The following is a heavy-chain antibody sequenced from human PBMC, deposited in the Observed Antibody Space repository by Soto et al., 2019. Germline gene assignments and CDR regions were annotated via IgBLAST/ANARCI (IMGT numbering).Heavy chain of an antibody. CDR1: GGTFSSYA. Sequence: QVQLVQSGAEVKKPGSSVKVSCKVSGGTFSSYAISWVRQAPGQGLEGMGGIIPIFGTANYAEKFQGRVTITADESTSTVYMERSSLGAADTAVYYRARGDTAMVSSFDYWGQGTLVTVSS. D-gene: IGHD5-18*01. CDR2: IIPIFGTA. J-gene: IGHJ4*02. V-gene: IGHV1-69*01. CDR3: ARGDTAMVSSFDY.